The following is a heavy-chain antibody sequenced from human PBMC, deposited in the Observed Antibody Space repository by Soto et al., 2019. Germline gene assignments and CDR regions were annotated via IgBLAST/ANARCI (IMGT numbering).Heavy chain of an antibody. CDR2: IYYSGST. Sequence: SETLSLTCTVSGGSISSGGYYWSWIRQHPGKGLEWIGYIYYSGSTYYNPSLKSRVTISVDTSKNQFSLKLSSVTAADTAVYYCARGLRGPSPPADWGQGTLVTVSS. J-gene: IGHJ4*02. D-gene: IGHD5-18*01. CDR1: GGSISSGGYY. CDR3: ARGLRGPSPPAD. V-gene: IGHV4-31*03.